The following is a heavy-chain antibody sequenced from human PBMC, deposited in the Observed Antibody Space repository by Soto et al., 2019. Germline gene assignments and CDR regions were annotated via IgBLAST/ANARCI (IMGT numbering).Heavy chain of an antibody. CDR1: GGSFSGYY. CDR2: INHSGST. J-gene: IGHJ4*02. Sequence: SETLSLTCAVYGGSFSGYYWTWIRQPPGTGLEWIGEINHSGSTNYNPSLKSRVTISVDTSKNHFSLKLTSVTAADTAVYYCARDKITGLFAYWGQGTLVTVSS. D-gene: IGHD2-8*02. V-gene: IGHV4-34*01. CDR3: ARDKITGLFAY.